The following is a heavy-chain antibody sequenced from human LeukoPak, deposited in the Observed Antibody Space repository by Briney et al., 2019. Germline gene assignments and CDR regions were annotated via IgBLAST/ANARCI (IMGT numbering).Heavy chain of an antibody. CDR3: ARAGGFGELGYYMDV. J-gene: IGHJ6*03. D-gene: IGHD3-10*01. CDR1: GFTFSSYW. V-gene: IGHV3-7*01. Sequence: GSLRLSCAASGFTFSSYWMSWVRQAPGKGLEWVANIKQDGSEKYYVDSVKGRFTISRDNAKNSLYLQMNSLRAEDTAVYYCARAGGFGELGYYMDVWGKGTTVTVSS. CDR2: IKQDGSEK.